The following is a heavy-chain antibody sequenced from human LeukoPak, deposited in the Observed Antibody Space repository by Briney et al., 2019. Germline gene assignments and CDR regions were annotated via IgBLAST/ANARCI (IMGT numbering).Heavy chain of an antibody. J-gene: IGHJ6*03. Sequence: ASVKVSCKASGYTFTSYDINWVRQATGQGLEWMGWMNPNSGGTNYAQKFQGRVTMTRDTSISTAYMELSRLRSDDTAVYYCARDSRYCSSTSCYALDYYMDVWGKGTTVTVSS. V-gene: IGHV1-2*02. CDR2: MNPNSGGT. CDR1: GYTFTSYD. CDR3: ARDSRYCSSTSCYALDYYMDV. D-gene: IGHD2-2*01.